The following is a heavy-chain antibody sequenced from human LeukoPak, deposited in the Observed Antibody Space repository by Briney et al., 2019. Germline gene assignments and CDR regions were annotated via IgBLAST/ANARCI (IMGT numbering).Heavy chain of an antibody. CDR1: GYTFTDYY. V-gene: IGHV1-2*02. D-gene: IGHD4-17*01. CDR2: INPKSGGT. CDR3: ARTLTTAAWDY. J-gene: IGHJ4*02. Sequence: GSVKVPCMASGYTFTDYYFNWVRPAPGQGVEWMGWINPKSGGTHYAQNFQDRVTMTRDTSISTAYMEVSRLTSADTDVYYCARTLTTAAWDYWGQGTLVTVSS.